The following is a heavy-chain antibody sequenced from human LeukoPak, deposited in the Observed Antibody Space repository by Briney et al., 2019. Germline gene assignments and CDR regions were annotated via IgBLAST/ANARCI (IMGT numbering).Heavy chain of an antibody. J-gene: IGHJ4*02. D-gene: IGHD3-10*01. CDR3: AKDRDYYGSGSLDY. V-gene: IGHV3-30*18. CDR2: ISYDGSNK. CDR1: GFTFSSYG. Sequence: PGGSLRLSCAASGFTFSSYGMHWVRQAPGKGLEWVAVISYDGSNKYYADSVKGRFTISRDNSKNTLYLQMNSLRAEDTAVYYCAKDRDYYGSGSLDYWGQGTLVTVSS.